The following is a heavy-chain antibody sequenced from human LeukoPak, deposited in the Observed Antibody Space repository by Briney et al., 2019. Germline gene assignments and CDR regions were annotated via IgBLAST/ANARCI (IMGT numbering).Heavy chain of an antibody. V-gene: IGHV3-9*03. CDR3: AKDIADSGYDSGGFDY. D-gene: IGHD5-12*01. CDR2: ISWNSGSI. J-gene: IGHJ4*02. Sequence: GGSLRLSCAASGFTFDDYAMHWVRQAPGKGLEWVSGISWNSGSIGYADSVKGRFTISRDNAKNSLYLQMNSLRAEVMALYYCAKDIADSGYDSGGFDYWGQGTLVAVSS. CDR1: GFTFDDYA.